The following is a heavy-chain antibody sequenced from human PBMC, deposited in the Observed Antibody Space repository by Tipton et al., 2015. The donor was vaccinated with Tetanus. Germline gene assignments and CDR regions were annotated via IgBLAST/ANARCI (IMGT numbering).Heavy chain of an antibody. Sequence: QMQLVQSGAEVKKPGASVKVSCKASGYTFTSYYMHWVRQAPGQGLEWIGIINPSGGSTSYAQKFQGRVTMTRDTSTSTVYMELSSLRPEDTAVYYCAREVVVAATANWFDPWGQGTLVTVSS. J-gene: IGHJ5*02. CDR1: GYTFTSYY. V-gene: IGHV1-46*01. CDR2: INPSGGST. D-gene: IGHD2-15*01. CDR3: AREVVVAATANWFDP.